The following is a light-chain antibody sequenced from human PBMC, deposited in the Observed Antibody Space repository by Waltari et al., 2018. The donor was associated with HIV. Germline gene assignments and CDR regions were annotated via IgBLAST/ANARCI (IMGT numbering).Light chain of an antibody. Sequence: QSVLTQPPSVSGAPGQRVTISCTGSSSNMGTGYAVHWYQQLPGAAPKLPIFANINAPSGVPERFFGSKSGTSASLAISGLQAEDEADYYWQSYDNSLSVVFGGGTKLTVL. J-gene: IGLJ2*01. V-gene: IGLV1-40*01. CDR2: ANI. CDR1: SSNMGTGYA. CDR3: QSYDNSLSVV.